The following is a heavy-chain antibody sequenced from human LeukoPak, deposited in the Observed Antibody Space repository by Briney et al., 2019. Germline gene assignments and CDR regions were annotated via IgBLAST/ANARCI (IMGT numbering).Heavy chain of an antibody. CDR1: GFTFSSYR. J-gene: IGHJ6*04. V-gene: IGHV3-48*02. D-gene: IGHD3-10*02. CDR3: AELGITMIGGV. Sequence: GGSVRLTCAASGFTFSSYRMNWVRQAGGRGVEGVSDISSSRRTIYYADCVRGRFTISRDNAKNSLYLQMNSLRDEYTAVYYCAELGITMIGGVWGKGTTVTISS. CDR2: ISSSRRTI.